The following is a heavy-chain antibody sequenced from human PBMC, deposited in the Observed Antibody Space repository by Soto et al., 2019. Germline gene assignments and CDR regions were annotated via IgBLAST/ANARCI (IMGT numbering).Heavy chain of an antibody. J-gene: IGHJ6*02. CDR1: GGSISGYF. D-gene: IGHD2-2*02. CDR3: ATCSGSSCNSYQYYGLDV. V-gene: IGHV4-4*07. Sequence: PSETLSLTCTVSGGSISGYFWSWIRQPAGKGLEWIGRIYTSGTTNYNPSLKSRVTMSVDTSKNHFSLKLSSVTAADTAVYYCATCSGSSCNSYQYYGLDVWGQGTTVT. CDR2: IYTSGTT.